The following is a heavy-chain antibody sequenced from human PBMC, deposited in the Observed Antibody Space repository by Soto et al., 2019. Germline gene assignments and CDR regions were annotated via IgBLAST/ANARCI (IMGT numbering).Heavy chain of an antibody. J-gene: IGHJ6*02. Sequence: SVKVSCKASGGTFSSYAISWVRQAPGQGLEWMGGIIPIFGTANYAQKFQGRVTITADESTSTAYMELSSLRSKDTAVYYCARAGVVVPAAMSGYYYYGMDVWGQGTTVTVSS. CDR3: ARAGVVVPAAMSGYYYYGMDV. CDR2: IIPIFGTA. V-gene: IGHV1-69*13. CDR1: GGTFSSYA. D-gene: IGHD2-2*01.